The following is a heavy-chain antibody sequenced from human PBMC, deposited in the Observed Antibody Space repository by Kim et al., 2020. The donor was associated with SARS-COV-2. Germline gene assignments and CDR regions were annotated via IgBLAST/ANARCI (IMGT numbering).Heavy chain of an antibody. D-gene: IGHD2-21*01. CDR3: ARDYRVRSIAIGAY. Sequence: GGSLRLSCAASGFTFSSYAMHWVRQAPGKGLEWVAVISYDVSNKYYADSVKGRFTISRDNSKNTLYLQMNSLRAEDTAVYYCARDYRVRSIAIGAYWGQGPLVTVSS. J-gene: IGHJ4*02. V-gene: IGHV3-30-3*01. CDR2: ISYDVSNK. CDR1: GFTFSSYA.